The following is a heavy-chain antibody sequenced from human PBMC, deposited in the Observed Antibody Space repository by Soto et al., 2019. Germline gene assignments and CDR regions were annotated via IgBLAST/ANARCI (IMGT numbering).Heavy chain of an antibody. V-gene: IGHV1-3*01. Sequence: QVHLVQSGAEVKKPGASVKVSCQASGYTFNIFAMHWVRQAPGQRLEWMGWIHAGNGSTKYSQKFQVRITITRDSPAFTTYLELSSLRSEDTGVYYCARDGITYGPAPVIYFDLWGQGTLVAVSS. CDR1: GYTFNIFA. CDR2: IHAGNGST. D-gene: IGHD3-10*01. CDR3: ARDGITYGPAPVIYFDL. J-gene: IGHJ4*02.